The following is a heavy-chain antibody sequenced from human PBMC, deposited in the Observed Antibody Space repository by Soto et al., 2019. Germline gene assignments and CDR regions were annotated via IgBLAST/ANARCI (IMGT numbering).Heavy chain of an antibody. D-gene: IGHD2-15*01. CDR1: GYTFTSYA. CDR3: AKLGSVVVVAATQGRDDAFDI. CDR2: INAGNGNT. J-gene: IGHJ3*02. Sequence: ASVKVSCKASGYTFTSYAMHWVRQAPGQRLEWMGWINAGNGNTKYSQKFQGRFTISRDNSKNTLYLQMNSLRAEDTAVYYCAKLGSVVVVAATQGRDDAFDIWGQGTMVTVSS. V-gene: IGHV1-3*01.